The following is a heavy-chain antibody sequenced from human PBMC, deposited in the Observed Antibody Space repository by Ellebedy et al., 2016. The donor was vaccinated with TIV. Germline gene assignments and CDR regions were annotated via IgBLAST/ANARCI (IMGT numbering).Heavy chain of an antibody. J-gene: IGHJ3*02. D-gene: IGHD3-10*01. CDR1: GFTFRSYA. CDR3: AKNQVPGDGRWVFDM. V-gene: IGHV3-23*01. CDR2: LDGVGGSI. Sequence: PGGSLRLSCGASGFTFRSYAMAWAHQTPGKGLECVSGLDGVGGSIFYSDSVKGRFTISRDNSKNTLYLEMNSLRVEDTATYYCAKNQVPGDGRWVFDMWGQGTTVTVSS.